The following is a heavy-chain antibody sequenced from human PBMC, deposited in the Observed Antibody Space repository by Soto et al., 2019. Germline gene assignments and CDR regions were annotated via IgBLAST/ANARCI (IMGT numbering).Heavy chain of an antibody. V-gene: IGHV4-31*03. CDR3: AKLYPGNAIDN. Sequence: SETLCLTCPVSGCSMSIGCYYWSRLRQHPGKGLEWSGSIYSSGGCYYNPSVKSRVIISVDTSKNQFSLNLSSVTAADTAVYYCAKLYPGNAIDNCGHGTLVTVSS. CDR2: IYSSGGC. D-gene: IGHD2-8*01. J-gene: IGHJ4*01. CDR1: GCSMSIGCYY.